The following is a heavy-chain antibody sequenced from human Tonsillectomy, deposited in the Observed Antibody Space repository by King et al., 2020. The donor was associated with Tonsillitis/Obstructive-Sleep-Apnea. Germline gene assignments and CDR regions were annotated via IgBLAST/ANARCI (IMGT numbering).Heavy chain of an antibody. CDR1: GGSFSGYY. D-gene: IGHD2-2*02. CDR3: ARGKYGYCSSTSCYKFYYFDY. Sequence: VQLQQWGAGLLKPSETLSLTCGVYGGSFSGYYWSWIRQPPGKGLEWIGEINHSGSTHYNPSLKSRVTISVDTSKNQFSLKLSSVTAADTAVYYCARGKYGYCSSTSCYKFYYFDYWGQGTLVTVSS. CDR2: INHSGST. J-gene: IGHJ4*02. V-gene: IGHV4-34*01.